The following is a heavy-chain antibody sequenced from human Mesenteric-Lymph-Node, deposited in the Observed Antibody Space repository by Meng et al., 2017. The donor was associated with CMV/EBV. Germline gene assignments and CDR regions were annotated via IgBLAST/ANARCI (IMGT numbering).Heavy chain of an antibody. CDR1: GFTFSSYE. D-gene: IGHD3-10*01. V-gene: IGHV3-48*03. CDR3: ARLFGSGTYHRFDP. J-gene: IGHJ5*02. CDR2: IINSGDTM. Sequence: GGSLRLSCVVSGFTFSSYEMHWVRQAPGKGLEWVSYIINSGDTMYYADSVEGRFTISRDNAKNSLYLQMNSLRAEDTAVYYCARLFGSGTYHRFDPWGQGTLVTVSS.